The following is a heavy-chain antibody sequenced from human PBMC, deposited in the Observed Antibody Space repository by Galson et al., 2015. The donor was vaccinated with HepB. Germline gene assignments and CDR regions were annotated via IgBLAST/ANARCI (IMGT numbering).Heavy chain of an antibody. CDR1: GGSISSYY. Sequence: SETLSLTCTVSGGSISSYYWSWIRQPPGKGLEWIGYIYYSGNTNYNPSLKSRVTISVDTSKNQFSLKLSSVTAADTAVYYCAGVVVAAAGGMDVWGQGTTVTVSS. V-gene: IGHV4-59*01. D-gene: IGHD2-15*01. J-gene: IGHJ6*02. CDR3: AGVVVAAAGGMDV. CDR2: IYYSGNT.